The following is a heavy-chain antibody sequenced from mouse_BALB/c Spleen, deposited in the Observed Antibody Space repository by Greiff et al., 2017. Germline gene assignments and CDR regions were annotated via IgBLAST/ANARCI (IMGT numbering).Heavy chain of an antibody. CDR2: ISSGGST. D-gene: IGHD2-1*01. J-gene: IGHJ4*01. V-gene: IGHV5-6-5*01. CDR1: GFTFSSYA. CDR3: ARDVVTRGMDY. Sequence: EVKLMESGGGLVKPGGSLKLSCAASGFTFSSYAMSWVRQTPEKRLEWVASISSGGSTYYPDSVKGRFTISRDNARNILYLQMSSLRAEDTAMYYCARDVVTRGMDYWGQGTSVTVSS.